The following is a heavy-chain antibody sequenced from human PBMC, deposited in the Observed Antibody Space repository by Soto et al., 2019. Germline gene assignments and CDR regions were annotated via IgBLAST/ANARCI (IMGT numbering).Heavy chain of an antibody. D-gene: IGHD3-16*01. CDR1: GGSISSSSYY. V-gene: IGHV4-39*01. CDR2: IYYSGST. J-gene: IGHJ5*02. CDR3: SIPEGRMITFGGVTPWFDP. Sequence: SETLSLTCTVSGGSISSSSYYWGWIRQPPGKGLEWIVSIYYSGSTYYNPSLKSRVTISVDTSKNQFSLKLSSVTAADTAVYYCSIPEGRMITFGGVTPWFDPWGQGTLVTVSS.